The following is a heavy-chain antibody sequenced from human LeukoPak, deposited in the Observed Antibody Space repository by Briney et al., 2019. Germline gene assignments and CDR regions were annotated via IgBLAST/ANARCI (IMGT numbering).Heavy chain of an antibody. CDR1: GGSISSYY. CDR2: IYTSGST. D-gene: IGHD2-15*01. CDR3: AGRGHCYYYYMDV. Sequence: SETLSLTCTVSGGSISSYYWSWIRQPPGKGLEWIGYIYTSGSTNYNPSLKSRVTISVDTSKNQFSLKLSSVTAADTAVYYCAGRGHCYYYYMDVWGKGTTVTVSS. J-gene: IGHJ6*03. V-gene: IGHV4-4*09.